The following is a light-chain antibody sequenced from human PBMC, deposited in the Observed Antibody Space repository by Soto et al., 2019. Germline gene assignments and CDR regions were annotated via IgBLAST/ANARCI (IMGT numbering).Light chain of an antibody. Sequence: EIVLTQSPATLSLSPGERATLSCRASQSVSSYLAWYQQKPGQAPRLLIYDASNRATGIPARFSGSGSGTVFTLTISSLEPEDFAVYYCQQRSNWHLTFGGGTKVEIK. J-gene: IGKJ4*01. CDR2: DAS. CDR1: QSVSSY. CDR3: QQRSNWHLT. V-gene: IGKV3-11*01.